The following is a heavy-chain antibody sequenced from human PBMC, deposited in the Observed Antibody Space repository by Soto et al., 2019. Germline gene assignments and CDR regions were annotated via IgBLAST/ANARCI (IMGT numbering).Heavy chain of an antibody. CDR3: AREYGYGMDV. CDR1: GGTFSNYA. J-gene: IGHJ6*02. D-gene: IGHD2-8*01. V-gene: IGHV1-69*13. CDR2: IIPIFGTS. Sequence: SVKVSCKVSGGTFSNYAFSWVRQAPGQGLEWMGGIIPIFGTSNYAQKFQGRVTITADESSSTGYMGLSSLRSDDTAVYYCAREYGYGMDVWGQGTTVTVAS.